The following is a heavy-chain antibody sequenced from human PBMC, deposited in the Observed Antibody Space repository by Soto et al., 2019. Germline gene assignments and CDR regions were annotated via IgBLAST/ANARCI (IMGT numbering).Heavy chain of an antibody. CDR1: GFTFSSYS. CDR2: ISSSSSYI. D-gene: IGHD3-22*01. Sequence: GGSLRLSCAASGFTFSSYSMNWVRQAPGKVLEWVSSISSSSSYIYYADSVKGRFTISRDNAKNSLYLQMNSLRAEDTAVYYCARVRYYDSRASFLDYWGQGTLVTSPQ. J-gene: IGHJ4*02. CDR3: ARVRYYDSRASFLDY. V-gene: IGHV3-21*01.